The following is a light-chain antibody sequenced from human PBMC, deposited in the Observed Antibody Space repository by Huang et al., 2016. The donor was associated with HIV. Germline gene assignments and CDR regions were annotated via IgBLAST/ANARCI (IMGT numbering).Light chain of an antibody. V-gene: IGKV1-39*01. CDR1: QNISKY. CDR2: GTS. CDR3: QQSYGIPRT. J-gene: IGKJ2*01. Sequence: DIQMTQSPSSLSASVGDTVIITFRASQNISKYLNWYQQVPGRAPKRLIYGTSNLQRGVSLMRFSGRASGTDFTLTITSLQPEDAATYFCQQSYGIPRTFGLGT.